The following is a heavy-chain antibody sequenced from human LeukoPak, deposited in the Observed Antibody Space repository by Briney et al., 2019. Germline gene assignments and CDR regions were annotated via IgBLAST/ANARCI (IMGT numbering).Heavy chain of an antibody. J-gene: IGHJ4*02. D-gene: IGHD6-6*01. CDR2: IYYSGST. CDR3: ARHYRYSSSYPFDY. V-gene: IGHV4-39*01. CDR1: GGSISSSSYY. Sequence: PSETLSLTCTVSGGSISSSSYYWGWIRQPPGKGLEWIGSIYYSGSTYYNPSLKSRVTISVDTSKNQFSLKLSSVTAADTAVYYCARHYRYSSSYPFDYWGQGTLVTVSS.